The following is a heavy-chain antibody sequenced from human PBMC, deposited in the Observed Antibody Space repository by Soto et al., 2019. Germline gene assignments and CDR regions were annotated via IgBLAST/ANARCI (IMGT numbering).Heavy chain of an antibody. CDR1: GGSISGYY. CDR3: ARDRGYRSGSFGS. V-gene: IGHV4-4*07. J-gene: IGHJ5*02. D-gene: IGHD5-18*01. CDR2: IYSDGTT. Sequence: SETLSLTCIVSGGSISGYYWSWIRQLAGKELEWIGRIYSDGTTNYNPSLKGRGTMSVDTSKKQISLKLTSVTAADTAMYYCARDRGYRSGSFGSWGQGVLVTVSS.